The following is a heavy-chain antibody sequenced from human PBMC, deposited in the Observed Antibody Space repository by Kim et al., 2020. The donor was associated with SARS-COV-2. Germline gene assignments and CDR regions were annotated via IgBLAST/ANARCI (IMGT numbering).Heavy chain of an antibody. CDR3: ARHGDEFGSGWFDP. D-gene: IGHD3-10*01. Sequence: NPSLKSRVTISIDTSRNQFSLKVSSVTAADTAIYYCARHGDEFGSGWFDPWGQGTLVTVSS. J-gene: IGHJ5*02. V-gene: IGHV4-59*08.